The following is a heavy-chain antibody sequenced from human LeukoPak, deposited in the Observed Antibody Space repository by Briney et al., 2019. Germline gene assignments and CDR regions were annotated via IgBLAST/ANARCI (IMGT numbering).Heavy chain of an antibody. CDR1: GFTFSSYA. D-gene: IGHD3-22*01. CDR2: ISGSGGST. V-gene: IGHV3-23*01. CDR3: AKYDSSGYDAFDI. Sequence: GGPLRLSCAASGFTFSSYAMSWVRQAPGKGLEWVSAISGSGGSTYYADSVKGRFTISRDNSKNTLYLQMNSLRAEDTAVYYCAKYDSSGYDAFDIWGQGTMVTVSS. J-gene: IGHJ3*02.